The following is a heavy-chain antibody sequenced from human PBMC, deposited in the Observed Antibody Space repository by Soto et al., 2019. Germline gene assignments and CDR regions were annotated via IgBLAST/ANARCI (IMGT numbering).Heavy chain of an antibody. CDR1: GSSISSGGYY. CDR2: IYYSGST. J-gene: IGHJ2*01. CDR3: ARVPYRRYYYDSSGLRNWYFDL. Sequence: QVQLQESGPGLVKPSQTLSLTCTVSGSSISSGGYYWSWIRQHPGKGLEWIGYIYYSGSTYYNPYLKRRVTISVDTAKNQYTLKLSSVTAADTAVYYCARVPYRRYYYDSSGLRNWYFDLWGRGTLVTVSS. V-gene: IGHV4-31*03. D-gene: IGHD3-22*01.